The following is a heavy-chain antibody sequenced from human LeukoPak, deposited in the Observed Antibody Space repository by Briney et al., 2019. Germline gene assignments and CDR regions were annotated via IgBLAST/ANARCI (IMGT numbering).Heavy chain of an antibody. CDR2: IKQDGSEK. J-gene: IGHJ4*02. CDR3: AREAGVPPTTQQWPTSVDC. CDR1: GFTFSSYW. V-gene: IGHV3-7*05. D-gene: IGHD5-18*01. Sequence: PGWALRLSCVASGFTFSSYWMSWARQAPGKGLEWVANIKQDGSEKYYVDSVKGRFTISRDNAKNSLYLQMNSLRAEETAVYYCAREAGVPPTTQQWPTSVDCWGQGTLVTVSS.